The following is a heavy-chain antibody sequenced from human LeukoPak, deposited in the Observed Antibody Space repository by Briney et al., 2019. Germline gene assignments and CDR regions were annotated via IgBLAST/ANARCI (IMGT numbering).Heavy chain of an antibody. CDR1: GGSFSGYY. CDR2: INHSGST. V-gene: IGHV4-34*01. D-gene: IGHD3-3*01. J-gene: IGHJ6*03. Sequence: PSETLSLTCAVYGGSFSGYYWSWIRQPPGKGLEWIGEINHSGSTNYNPSLKSRVTISVDTSKNQFSLKLSSVTAADTAVYYCARGLTYYDFWSGYWNYYYYMDVWGKGTTVTVSS. CDR3: ARGLTYYDFWSGYWNYYYYMDV.